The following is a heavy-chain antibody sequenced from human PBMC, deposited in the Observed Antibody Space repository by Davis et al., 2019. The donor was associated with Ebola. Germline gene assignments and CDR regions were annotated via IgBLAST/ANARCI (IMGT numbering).Heavy chain of an antibody. CDR1: GFTFSSYG. CDR2: ISYDGSNK. J-gene: IGHJ4*02. Sequence: GGSLRLSCAASGFTFSSYGMHWVRQAPGKGLEWVAVISYDGSNKYYADSVKGRFTISRDNAKNSLYLQMNSLRAEDTAVYYCARGPHYYDTLVAYFDYWGQGTLVTVSS. V-gene: IGHV3-30*03. D-gene: IGHD3-22*01. CDR3: ARGPHYYDTLVAYFDY.